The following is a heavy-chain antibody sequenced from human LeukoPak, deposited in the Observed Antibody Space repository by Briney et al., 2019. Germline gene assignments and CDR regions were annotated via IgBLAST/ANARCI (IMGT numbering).Heavy chain of an antibody. CDR3: ARGAAGYSSSWYYYYMDV. Sequence: PGGSLRLSCAASGFTFSSYSMNWVRQAPGKGLEWVSSISSSSSYIYYADSVKGRFTISRDNAKNSLYLQMNSLRAEDTAVYYCARGAAGYSSSWYYYYMDVWGKGTTVTVSS. V-gene: IGHV3-21*01. J-gene: IGHJ6*03. CDR2: ISSSSSYI. D-gene: IGHD6-13*01. CDR1: GFTFSSYS.